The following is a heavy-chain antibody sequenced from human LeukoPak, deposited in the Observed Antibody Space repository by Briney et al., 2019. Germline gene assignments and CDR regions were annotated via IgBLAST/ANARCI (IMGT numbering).Heavy chain of an antibody. CDR2: INHSGST. J-gene: IGHJ4*02. CDR3: ASGLWFGELLL. D-gene: IGHD3-10*01. V-gene: IGHV4-34*01. CDR1: GGSFSGYY. Sequence: SETLSLTCAVYGGSFSGYYWSWIRQPPGKGLEWIGKINHSGSTNYNPSLKSRVTISVDTSKNRFSLKLTSVTAADTAVYYCASGLWFGELLLWGQGTLVSVSS.